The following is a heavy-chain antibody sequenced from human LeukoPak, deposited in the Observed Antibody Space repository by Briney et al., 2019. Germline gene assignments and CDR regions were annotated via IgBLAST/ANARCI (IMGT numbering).Heavy chain of an antibody. D-gene: IGHD3-16*01. V-gene: IGHV4-39*07. CDR3: ARDVGGGIFERVPYYFDY. J-gene: IGHJ4*02. CDR1: GGSISSSSYY. Sequence: SETLSLTCTVSGGSISSSSYYWGWIRQPPGKGLEWIGSIYYSGSTYYNPSLKSRVTISVDTSKNQFSLKLSSVTAADTAVYYCARDVGGGIFERVPYYFDYWGQGTLVTVSS. CDR2: IYYSGST.